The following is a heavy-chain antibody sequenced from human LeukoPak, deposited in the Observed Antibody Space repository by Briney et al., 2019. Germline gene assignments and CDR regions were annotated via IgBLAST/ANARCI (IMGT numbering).Heavy chain of an antibody. CDR1: GYTFTGYY. J-gene: IGHJ4*02. D-gene: IGHD3-22*01. Sequence: ASVKVSCKASGYTFTGYYMHWVRQAPGQGLEWMGRINPNSGGTNYAQKFQGRVTMTRDTSISTAYMELSRLRSDDTAVYYCARDRYYYDSSGQIDYWCQGTLVTVSS. V-gene: IGHV1-2*06. CDR2: INPNSGGT. CDR3: ARDRYYYDSSGQIDY.